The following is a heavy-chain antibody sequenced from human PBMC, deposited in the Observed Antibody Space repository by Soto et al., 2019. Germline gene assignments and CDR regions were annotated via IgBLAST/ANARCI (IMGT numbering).Heavy chain of an antibody. CDR1: GGSISSYY. V-gene: IGHV4-59*01. Sequence: SETLSLTCTVSGGSISSYYWSLIRQPPGKGLEWIGYIYYSGSTNYNPSLKSRVTISVDTSKNQFSLKLSSVTAADTAVYYCATSRGITYYYDSTDDAFDIWGQGTMVTVSS. CDR3: ATSRGITYYYDSTDDAFDI. CDR2: IYYSGST. J-gene: IGHJ3*02. D-gene: IGHD3-22*01.